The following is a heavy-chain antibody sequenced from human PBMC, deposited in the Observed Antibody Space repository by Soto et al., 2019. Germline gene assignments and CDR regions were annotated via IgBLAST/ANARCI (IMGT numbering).Heavy chain of an antibody. J-gene: IGHJ6*02. Sequence: GGSLRLSCAASGFIFSSYSMKWVRQAPGKGLEWVSLIGESGTPTYYADSVKGRFTISRDNSGNTLFLEMYSLRAEDTAVYYCARYIPGVRYYGMDVWGQGTTVTVSS. CDR1: GFIFSSYS. V-gene: IGHV3-23*01. CDR3: ARYIPGVRYYGMDV. CDR2: IGESGTPT. D-gene: IGHD2-2*01.